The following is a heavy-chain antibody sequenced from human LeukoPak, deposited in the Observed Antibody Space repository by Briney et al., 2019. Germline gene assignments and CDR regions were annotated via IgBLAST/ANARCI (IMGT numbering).Heavy chain of an antibody. D-gene: IGHD2-21*02. J-gene: IGHJ3*02. Sequence: RPGGSLRLSCAASGFTFSSYDMHWVRQATGKGLEWVSAIGTAGDTYYPGSVKGRFTISRENAKNSLYLQMNSLRAGDTAVYYCARGVRGGGDPGAFDIWGQGTMVTVSS. V-gene: IGHV3-13*01. CDR2: IGTAGDT. CDR1: GFTFSSYD. CDR3: ARGVRGGGDPGAFDI.